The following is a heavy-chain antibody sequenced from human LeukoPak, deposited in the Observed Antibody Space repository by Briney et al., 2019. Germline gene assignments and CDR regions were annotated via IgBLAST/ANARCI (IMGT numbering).Heavy chain of an antibody. D-gene: IGHD5-12*01. V-gene: IGHV3-7*03. CDR2: IKEDGSEK. CDR1: GFTFSRYF. J-gene: IGHJ6*02. CDR3: ARDVAGMDV. Sequence: GGSLRLSCVGSGFTFSRYFMSWVRQAPGKGLEWLANIKEDGSEKNYVDSVKGRFTISRDNAKDSLYLHMNSLRAEDTAVYYCARDVAGMDVWGQGTTVTVSS.